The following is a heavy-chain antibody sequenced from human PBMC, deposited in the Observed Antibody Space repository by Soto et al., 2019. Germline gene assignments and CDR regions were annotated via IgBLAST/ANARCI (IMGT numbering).Heavy chain of an antibody. CDR1: GFTFSSYS. Sequence: GSLRLSCAASGFTFSSYSMNWVRQAPGKGLEWVSSISSSSSYISYADSVKGRFTISRDNAKNSLYLQMNSLRAEDTAVYYCARDLSEYYDSSGYYKRGRFDYWGQGTLVTVSS. V-gene: IGHV3-21*01. CDR2: ISSSSSYI. J-gene: IGHJ4*02. CDR3: ARDLSEYYDSSGYYKRGRFDY. D-gene: IGHD3-22*01.